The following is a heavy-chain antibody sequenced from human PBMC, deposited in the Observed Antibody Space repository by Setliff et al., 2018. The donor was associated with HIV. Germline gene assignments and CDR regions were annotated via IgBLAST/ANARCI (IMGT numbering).Heavy chain of an antibody. CDR2: INAGTGNT. J-gene: IGHJ4*02. V-gene: IGHV1-3*01. CDR1: GYTFTSYG. Sequence: ASVKVSCKASGYTFTSYGISWVRQAPGQRFEWMGWINAGTGNTKYSQKFQDRVTISRDIHANTAYMELSSLRSEDTAIYYCARSLREYSYGSPDYWGPGTQVTVSS. CDR3: ARSLREYSYGSPDY. D-gene: IGHD5-18*01.